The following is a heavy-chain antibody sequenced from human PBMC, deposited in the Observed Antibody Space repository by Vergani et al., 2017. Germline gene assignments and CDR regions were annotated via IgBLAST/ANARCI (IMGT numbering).Heavy chain of an antibody. J-gene: IGHJ4*02. V-gene: IGHV3-43*01. CDR1: GFTFDDYT. D-gene: IGHD1-26*01. Sequence: VQLVESGGGVVQPGTSLRLSCAASGFTFDDYTMHWVRQAPGKGLEWVSLISWDGGSTYYADSVKGRFTISRDNSKNTLYLQMNSLRAEDTAVYYCAKGSIVGASFEDYWGQGTLVTVSS. CDR2: ISWDGGST. CDR3: AKGSIVGASFEDY.